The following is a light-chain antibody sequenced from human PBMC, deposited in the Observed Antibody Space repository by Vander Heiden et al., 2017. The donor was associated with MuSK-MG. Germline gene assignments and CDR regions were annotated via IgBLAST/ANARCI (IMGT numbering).Light chain of an antibody. CDR3: HRCDTTRRT. CDR2: AAS. CDR1: QSISSY. Sequence: DIQMTQSPSSLSASVGDRVTITCRASQSISSYLNWYQQKPGKAPKLLIYAASSLQSAVPSRFSASASGTDFTLTMRSLHPEDFATYYCHRCDTTRRTFGQGTKLEIK. J-gene: IGKJ2*01. V-gene: IGKV1-39*01.